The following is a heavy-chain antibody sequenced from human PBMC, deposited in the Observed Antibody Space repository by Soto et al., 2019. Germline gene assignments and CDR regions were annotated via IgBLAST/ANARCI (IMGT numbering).Heavy chain of an antibody. D-gene: IGHD4-4*01. J-gene: IGHJ2*01. CDR1: GFTFSSYA. CDR2: ISYDGSNK. CDR3: ARPLWRDDYNWRYFDL. V-gene: IGHV3-30-3*01. Sequence: QVQLVESGGGVVQPGRSLRLSCAASGFTFSSYAMHWVRQAPGKGLEWVAVISYDGSNKYYADSVKGRFTISRDNSKNTLYLQMNSLRAEDTAVYYCARPLWRDDYNWRYFDLWGRGTLVTVSS.